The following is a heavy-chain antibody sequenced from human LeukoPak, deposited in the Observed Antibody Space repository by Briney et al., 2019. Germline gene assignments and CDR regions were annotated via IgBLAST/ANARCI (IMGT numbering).Heavy chain of an antibody. D-gene: IGHD5-24*01. CDR3: ARGGQEGYNYPYFDY. CDR1: GASISSSSHY. J-gene: IGHJ4*02. Sequence: SETLSLTCSVSGASISSSSHYWGWIRQPPGKGLEWIGSIHYTGSTYYNPSLKSRVTISVDTSKNHFSLKLTSVTAADTAVYYCARGGQEGYNYPYFDYWDQGTPVTVSS. CDR2: IHYTGST. V-gene: IGHV4-39*02.